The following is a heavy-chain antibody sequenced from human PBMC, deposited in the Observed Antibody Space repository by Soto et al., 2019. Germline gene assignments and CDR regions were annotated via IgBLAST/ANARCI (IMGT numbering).Heavy chain of an antibody. D-gene: IGHD2-21*02. CDR2: ISGYNGNT. CDR3: ARDWFCGGDCSRYYYYGMDV. Sequence: ASVKVSCKASGYTFTSYGISWVRQAPGQGLEWMGWISGYNGNTNYAQKLQDRVTMTTDTSTSTAYMELRSLRSDDTAVYYCARDWFCGGDCSRYYYYGMDVWGQGTTVTVSS. V-gene: IGHV1-18*01. CDR1: GYTFTSYG. J-gene: IGHJ6*02.